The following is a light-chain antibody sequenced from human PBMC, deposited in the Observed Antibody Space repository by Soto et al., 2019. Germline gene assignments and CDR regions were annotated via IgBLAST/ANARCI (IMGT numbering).Light chain of an antibody. CDR3: QQCNSWPPAYT. CDR2: GAS. CDR1: QSVSSN. J-gene: IGKJ2*01. V-gene: IGKV3-15*01. Sequence: EIVMTQSPATLSVSPGERATLSCRASQSVSSNLAWYQQKPGQTPRLLIYGASTRATGVPARFSGSGSGTEFTLTISSLQSEDFAVYYCQQCNSWPPAYTFGQGTKVDIK.